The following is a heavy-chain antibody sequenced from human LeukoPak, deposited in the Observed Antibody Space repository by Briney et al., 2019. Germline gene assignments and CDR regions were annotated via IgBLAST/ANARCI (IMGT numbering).Heavy chain of an antibody. D-gene: IGHD6-19*01. CDR1: GFTFSSYA. Sequence: GGSLRLSCAASGFTFSSYAMHWVRQAPGKGLEWVAVISYDGSNKYYADSVKGRFTISRDNSKNTLYLQMNSLRAEDTAVYYCAREGGSGWYEEGDAFDIWGQGTMVTVSS. CDR2: ISYDGSNK. CDR3: AREGGSGWYEEGDAFDI. V-gene: IGHV3-30*04. J-gene: IGHJ3*02.